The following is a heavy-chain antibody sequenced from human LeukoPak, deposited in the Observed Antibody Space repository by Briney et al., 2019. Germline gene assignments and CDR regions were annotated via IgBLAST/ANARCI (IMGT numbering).Heavy chain of an antibody. CDR3: AKDHCSGGSCYRDYYYYGMDV. CDR1: GFSLRDYS. Sequence: GGSLRLSCAASGFSLRDYSMDWVRQAPGKGLEWVSSISSSSRYTFYVDSVKGRFTISRDNAKNSLYLQMNSLRAEDTALYYCAKDHCSGGSCYRDYYYYGMDVWGQGTTVTVSS. J-gene: IGHJ6*02. CDR2: ISSSSRYT. V-gene: IGHV3-21*04. D-gene: IGHD2-15*01.